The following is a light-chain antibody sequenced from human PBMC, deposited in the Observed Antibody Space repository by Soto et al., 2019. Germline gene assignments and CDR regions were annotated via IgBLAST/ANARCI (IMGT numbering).Light chain of an antibody. Sequence: ETVMTQSPATLSVSPGERATLSCRASQSVSSNFAWYQQKPGQAPRLLIYGASTRATGIPARFSGSGSGTEFTLTISSLQSEDFAVYYCQQYNNWPLYTFGQGTKLEIK. CDR1: QSVSSN. CDR3: QQYNNWPLYT. J-gene: IGKJ2*01. CDR2: GAS. V-gene: IGKV3-15*01.